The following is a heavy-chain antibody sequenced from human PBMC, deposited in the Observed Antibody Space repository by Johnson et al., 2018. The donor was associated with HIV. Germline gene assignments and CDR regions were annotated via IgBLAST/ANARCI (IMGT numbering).Heavy chain of an antibody. Sequence: VQLVESGGGLEQPGRSLRLSCEASGFTFSSYWMSWVRQAPGKGLEWVANIKQDGSEKYYVDSVKGRFTISRDNAKNSLYLQMNSLRAEDTAVYYCARYEGNYVAFDIWGQGTMVTVSS. CDR3: ARYEGNYVAFDI. V-gene: IGHV3-7*05. J-gene: IGHJ3*02. CDR1: GFTFSSYW. D-gene: IGHD1-7*01. CDR2: IKQDGSEK.